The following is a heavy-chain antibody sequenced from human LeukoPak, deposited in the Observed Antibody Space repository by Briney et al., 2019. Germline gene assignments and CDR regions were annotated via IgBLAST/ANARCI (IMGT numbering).Heavy chain of an antibody. Sequence: PGRSLRLACAASGFTFSNYGMQWVRQAPGKGLEWVAVISYDASTKYYADSVKGRFTISRDNSKNTLDLQMNSLRAEDTAVYYCASDYGDYGGTYGLDYWGQGTLVTVSS. D-gene: IGHD4-17*01. CDR1: GFTFSNYG. CDR3: ASDYGDYGGTYGLDY. CDR2: ISYDASTK. V-gene: IGHV3-30*03. J-gene: IGHJ4*02.